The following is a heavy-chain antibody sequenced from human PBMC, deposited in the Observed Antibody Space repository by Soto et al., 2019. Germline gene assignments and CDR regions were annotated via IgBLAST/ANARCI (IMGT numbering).Heavy chain of an antibody. CDR1: GFTFSSYA. CDR2: ISYDGSNK. D-gene: IGHD3-3*01. J-gene: IGHJ4*02. V-gene: IGHV3-30-3*01. Sequence: QVQLVESGGGVVQPGRSLRLSCAASGFTFSSYAMHWVRQAPGKGLEWVAVISYDGSNKYYADSVKGRFTISRDNSKNTLYLQMNSLRAEDTAVYYCARANDFWSDFGYWGQGTLVTVSS. CDR3: ARANDFWSDFGY.